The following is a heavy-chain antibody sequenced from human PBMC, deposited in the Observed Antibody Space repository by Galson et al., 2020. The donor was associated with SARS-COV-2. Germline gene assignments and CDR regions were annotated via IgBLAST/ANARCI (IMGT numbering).Heavy chain of an antibody. CDR2: IYWDGVE. J-gene: IGHJ4*02. D-gene: IGHD2-21*01. Sequence: SGPTLVKPTQTLTLTCNFSGFSLSTSGVGVGWIRQPPEKALEWLALIYWDGVERYSPSLKSRLTITKDTYKNQVVLTMTNMDPVDTATYYCAHSLGYGGNSGPRYDYWGQGTLVTVSS. CDR3: AHSLGYGGNSGPRYDY. CDR1: GFSLSTSGVG. V-gene: IGHV2-5*02.